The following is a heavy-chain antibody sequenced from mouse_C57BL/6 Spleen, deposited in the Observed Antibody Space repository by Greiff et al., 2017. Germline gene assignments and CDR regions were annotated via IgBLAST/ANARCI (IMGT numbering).Heavy chain of an antibody. CDR1: GYTFTSYW. V-gene: IGHV1-69*01. D-gene: IGHD1-1*01. CDR2: IDPSDSYT. CDR3: ARVRYGSRGDY. Sequence: VQLQQPGAELVMPGASVKLSCKASGYTFTSYWMHWVKQRPGQGLEWIGEIDPSDSYTNYNQKFKGKSTLTVDKSSSTAYMQLSSLTSEDSAVYYCARVRYGSRGDYWGQGTTLTVSS. J-gene: IGHJ2*01.